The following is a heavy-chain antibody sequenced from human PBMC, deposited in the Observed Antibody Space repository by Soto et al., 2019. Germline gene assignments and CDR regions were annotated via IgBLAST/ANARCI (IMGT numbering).Heavy chain of an antibody. CDR2: ISSSSSTI. D-gene: IGHD4-17*01. V-gene: IGHV3-48*01. CDR1: GFTFSSYS. CDR3: ARDYGDYVATAFDI. Sequence: EVQLVESGGGLVQPGGSLRLSCAASGFTFSSYSMNWVRQAPGKGLEWVSYISSSSSTIYYADSVKGRFTISRDNAKNSLYLQRNSLRAEDTAVYYCARDYGDYVATAFDIWGQGTMVTVSS. J-gene: IGHJ3*02.